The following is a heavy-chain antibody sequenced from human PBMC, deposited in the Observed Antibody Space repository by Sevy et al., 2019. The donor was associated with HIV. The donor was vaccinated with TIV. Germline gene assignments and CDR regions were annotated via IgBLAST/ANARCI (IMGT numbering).Heavy chain of an antibody. Sequence: SETLSLTCTVSGGSISSSSYYWGWIRQPPGKGLEWIGSIYYSGSTYYNPSLKSRVTISVDTSKNQFSLKLSSVTAADTVVYYGASLRGLGLSHYDSSGYANWYFDLWGRGTLVTVSS. V-gene: IGHV4-39*01. D-gene: IGHD3-22*01. CDR3: ASLRGLGLSHYDSSGYANWYFDL. J-gene: IGHJ2*01. CDR2: IYYSGST. CDR1: GGSISSSSYY.